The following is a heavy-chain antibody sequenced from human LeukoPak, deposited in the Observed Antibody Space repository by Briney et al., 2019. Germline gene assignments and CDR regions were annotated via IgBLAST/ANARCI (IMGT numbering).Heavy chain of an antibody. J-gene: IGHJ4*02. V-gene: IGHV3-64*01. D-gene: IGHD4/OR15-4a*01. CDR3: ARVPLGASPEYFDY. CDR2: ISPNGGST. CDR1: GFTFSHHA. Sequence: PGGSLRLSCAASGFTFSHHAIYWVRQAPGKGLEYVSAISPNGGSTYYATSVKGRFTISRDNSKNTVYLQMGSLRAEDLAVYFCARVPLGASPEYFDYWGRGTLVTVSS.